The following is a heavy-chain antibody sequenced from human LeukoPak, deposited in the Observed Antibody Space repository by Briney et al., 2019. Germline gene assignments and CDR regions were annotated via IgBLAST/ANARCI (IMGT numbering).Heavy chain of an antibody. V-gene: IGHV1-8*01. J-gene: IGHJ4*02. CDR1: RYTFTSYH. CDR3: ARGVAAGYDY. CDR2: MSPNSGDT. D-gene: IGHD6-13*01. Sequence: GASVKVSCKASRYTFTSYHINWVRQATGQGLEWMGWMSPNSGDTGFAQKFQGRVTMTRNTSITTAYMELSSLRSDDTAIYYCARGVAAGYDYWGQGTLVTVSS.